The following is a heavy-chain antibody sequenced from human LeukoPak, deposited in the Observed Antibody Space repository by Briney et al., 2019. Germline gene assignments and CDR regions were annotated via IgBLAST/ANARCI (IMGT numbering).Heavy chain of an antibody. V-gene: IGHV3-7*01. CDR1: GFTFSSYW. Sequence: PGGSLRLSCAASGFTFSSYWMSWVRQAPGKGLEWVANIKQDGSEKYYVDSVKGRFTIPRDNAKNSLYLQMNSLRAEDTAVYYCARESIVATISHFDYWGQGTLVTVSS. CDR2: IKQDGSEK. CDR3: ARESIVATISHFDY. J-gene: IGHJ4*02. D-gene: IGHD5-12*01.